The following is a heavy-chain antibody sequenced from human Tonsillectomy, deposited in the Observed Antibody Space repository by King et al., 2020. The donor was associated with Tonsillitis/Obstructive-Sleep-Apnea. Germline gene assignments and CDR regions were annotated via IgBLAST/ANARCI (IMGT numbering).Heavy chain of an antibody. CDR2: IDHDGRST. V-gene: IGHV3-74*01. CDR3: ARADLITGEGGGALDI. J-gene: IGHJ3*02. Sequence: VQLVESGGGLVQPGGSLRLSCAASAFTFSSYWMYWVRQAPGKGLVWVSRIDHDGRSTSYADSVKGRFTISRDNAKNTLYLQMNSLRAEDTAVYYCARADLITGEGGGALDIWGQGTTVTVSS. CDR1: AFTFSSYW. D-gene: IGHD7-27*01.